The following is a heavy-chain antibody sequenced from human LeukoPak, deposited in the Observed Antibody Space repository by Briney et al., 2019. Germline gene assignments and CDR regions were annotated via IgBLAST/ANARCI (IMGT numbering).Heavy chain of an antibody. CDR1: GFTFSSYA. CDR3: AKDLRSPYYYYMDV. CDR2: ISGSGGST. Sequence: PGGSLRLSCAASGFTFSSYAMSWVRQAPGKGLEWVSAISGSGGSTYYADSVKGRFTISRDNSKNTLYLQMNSLRAEDTAVYYCAKDLRSPYYYYMDVWGKGTTVTVSS. V-gene: IGHV3-23*01. J-gene: IGHJ6*03.